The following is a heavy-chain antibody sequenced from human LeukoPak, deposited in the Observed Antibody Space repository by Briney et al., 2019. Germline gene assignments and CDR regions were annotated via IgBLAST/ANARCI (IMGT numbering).Heavy chain of an antibody. CDR1: GYTFTSYD. CDR2: MNPNSGNT. J-gene: IGHJ6*03. V-gene: IGHV1-8*03. Sequence: ASVKVSCKASGYTFTSYDINWVRQATGQGLEWMGWMNPNSGNTGYAQKFQGRVTITRNTSTSTAYMELSSLRSEDTAVYYCARVLYYDFWSGYSLGNYYYMDVWGKGTTVTVSS. CDR3: ARVLYYDFWSGYSLGNYYYMDV. D-gene: IGHD3-3*01.